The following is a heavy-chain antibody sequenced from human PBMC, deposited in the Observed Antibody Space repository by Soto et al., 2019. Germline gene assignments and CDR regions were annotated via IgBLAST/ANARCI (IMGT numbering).Heavy chain of an antibody. V-gene: IGHV3-23*01. CDR1: RFTFSDYA. J-gene: IGHJ6*03. D-gene: IGHD3-10*01. CDR3: ARVRGLYGSGSLYYMDV. CDR2: ISGAGGST. Sequence: VQVLESGGGLVQPGGSLRLSCAASRFTFSDYAMSWVRQAPGKGLEWVSAISGAGGSTYYADSVKGRFTISRDNSKNTLYLQMNSLRDGDTAVYYCARVRGLYGSGSLYYMDVWGKGTTVTVSS.